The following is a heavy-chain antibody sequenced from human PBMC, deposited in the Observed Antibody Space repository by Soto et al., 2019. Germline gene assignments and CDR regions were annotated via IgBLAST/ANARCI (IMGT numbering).Heavy chain of an antibody. CDR3: ARGVAPSTVDSSPSFWMIYYYGMDV. Sequence: SETLSLTCAVYGGSFSGYYWSWIRQPPGKGLEWIGEINHSGSTNYNPSLKSRVTISVDTSKNQFSLKLSSVTAADTAVYYCARGVAPSTVDSSPSFWMIYYYGMDVWGQGTTVTVSS. CDR1: GGSFSGYY. V-gene: IGHV4-34*01. CDR2: INHSGST. J-gene: IGHJ6*01. D-gene: IGHD6-6*01.